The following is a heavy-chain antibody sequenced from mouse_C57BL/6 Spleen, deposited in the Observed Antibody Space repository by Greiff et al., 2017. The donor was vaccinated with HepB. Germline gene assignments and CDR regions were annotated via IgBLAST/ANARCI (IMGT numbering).Heavy chain of an antibody. V-gene: IGHV1-53*01. Sequence: QVHVKQSGTELVKPGASVKLSCKASGYTFTSYWMHWVKQRPGQGLEWIGNINPRNGGTNYNEKFKSKATLTVDKSSSTAYMQLSSLTSEDSAVCDGARSDYGSSYPDVWGQGTTLTVSS. CDR2: INPRNGGT. CDR1: GYTFTSYW. D-gene: IGHD1-1*01. CDR3: ARSDYGSSYPDV. J-gene: IGHJ2*01.